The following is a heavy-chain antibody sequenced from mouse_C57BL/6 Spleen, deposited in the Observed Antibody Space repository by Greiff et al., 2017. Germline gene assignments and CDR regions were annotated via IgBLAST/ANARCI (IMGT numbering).Heavy chain of an antibody. CDR1: GYTFTSYW. V-gene: IGHV1-69*01. D-gene: IGHD1-1*01. CDR3: ARVRDYGSSYRAMDY. J-gene: IGHJ4*01. Sequence: QVQLQQPGAELVMPGASVKLSCKASGYTFTSYWMHWVKQRPGQGLEWIGEIDPSDSYTNYNQKFKGKSTLTVEKSSSTAYMQLSSLTSEDSAVDYGARVRDYGSSYRAMDYWGQGTSVTVSS. CDR2: IDPSDSYT.